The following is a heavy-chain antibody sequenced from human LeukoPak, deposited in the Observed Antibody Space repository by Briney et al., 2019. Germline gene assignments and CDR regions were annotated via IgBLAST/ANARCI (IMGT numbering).Heavy chain of an antibody. D-gene: IGHD3-10*01. CDR3: ARDSAGD. Sequence: ETLSLTCTVSGASISGSGYYWGWIRQPPGKGLEWVANIKKDGSEKYYVDSVKGRFTISRDNAKNSLYLQMNSLRAEDTAVYYCARDSAGDWGQGTLVTVSS. CDR2: IKKDGSEK. J-gene: IGHJ4*02. V-gene: IGHV3-7*01. CDR1: GASISGSGYY.